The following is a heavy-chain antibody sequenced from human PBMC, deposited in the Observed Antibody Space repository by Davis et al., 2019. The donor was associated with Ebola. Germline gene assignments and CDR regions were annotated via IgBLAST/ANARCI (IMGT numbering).Heavy chain of an antibody. V-gene: IGHV3-21*01. J-gene: IGHJ5*02. D-gene: IGHD3-16*01. Sequence: GESLKISCAASGFTFSSYSMNWVRQAPGKGLEWVSSISSSSSYIYYADSVKGRFTISRDNSKNTLYLQMNSLRVEDTAVYYCARDGGEYWFDPWGQGTLVTVSS. CDR3: ARDGGEYWFDP. CDR1: GFTFSSYS. CDR2: ISSSSSYI.